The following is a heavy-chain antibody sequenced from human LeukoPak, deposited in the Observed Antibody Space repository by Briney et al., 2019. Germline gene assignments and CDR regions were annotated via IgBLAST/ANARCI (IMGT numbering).Heavy chain of an antibody. V-gene: IGHV1-18*01. J-gene: IGHJ4*02. Sequence: ASVKVSCKASGYTFTRYGISWVRQAPGQGLQWLGWISASNGNTNYAQKIRDRVTMSTDTSTGTAYLDVRSLTSDDTAVYYCARDHSNWNYAPDFWGQGTLVTVSS. CDR2: ISASNGNT. D-gene: IGHD1-7*01. CDR3: ARDHSNWNYAPDF. CDR1: GYTFTRYG.